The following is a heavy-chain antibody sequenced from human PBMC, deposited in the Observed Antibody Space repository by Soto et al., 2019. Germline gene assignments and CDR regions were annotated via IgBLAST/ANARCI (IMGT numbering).Heavy chain of an antibody. CDR1: GYTFTGYY. D-gene: IGHD5-18*01. Sequence: ASVKVSCKASGYTFTGYYMHWVRQVPGQGLEWMGWINPNSGGTNYAQKFQGWVTMTRDTSISTAYMELSRLRSDDTAVYYCARDQVGYSYGYRDYYYGMDVWGQGTTVTVSS. CDR3: ARDQVGYSYGYRDYYYGMDV. V-gene: IGHV1-2*04. CDR2: INPNSGGT. J-gene: IGHJ6*02.